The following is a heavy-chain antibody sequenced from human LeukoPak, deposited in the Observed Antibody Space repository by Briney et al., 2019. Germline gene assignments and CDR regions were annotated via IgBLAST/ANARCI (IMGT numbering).Heavy chain of an antibody. Sequence: GSLRLSCTASGFTVSSNYMSWVRQAPGKGLEWVSVIRSDGSTNHADSVKGRFTISRDNSKNTLYLQMNSLRAEDTAVYYCARAHYGGNCFDYWGQGTLVTVSS. CDR3: ARAHYGGNCFDY. V-gene: IGHV3-53*01. J-gene: IGHJ4*02. CDR2: IRSDGST. CDR1: GFTVSSNY. D-gene: IGHD4-17*01.